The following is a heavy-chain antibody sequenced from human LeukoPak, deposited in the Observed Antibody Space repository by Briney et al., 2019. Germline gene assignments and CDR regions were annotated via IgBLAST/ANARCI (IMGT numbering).Heavy chain of an antibody. V-gene: IGHV3-23*01. CDR3: AYRDAFDI. D-gene: IGHD4-11*01. CDR2: ISGSGTNT. J-gene: IGHJ3*02. Sequence: GGSPRLSCAASGFTFNRYGMNWVRQAPGKGLQWVSGISGSGTNTYYADSVKGRFTISRDNSNNTLYLQMNSLRAEDTAVYFCAYRDAFDIWGLGTMVTVSS. CDR1: GFTFNRYG.